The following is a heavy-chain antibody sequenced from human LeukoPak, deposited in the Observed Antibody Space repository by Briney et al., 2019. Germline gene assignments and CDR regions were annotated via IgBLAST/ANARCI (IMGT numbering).Heavy chain of an antibody. CDR1: GYTFTSYD. CDR3: ARGASVYYDFWSGYPKRGAYFDY. D-gene: IGHD3-3*01. V-gene: IGHV1-8*01. Sequence: ASVKVSCKASGYTFTSYDINWVRQATGQGLEWMGWMNPNSGNTGYAQKFQGRVTMTRNTSISTAYMELSSLRSEGTAVYYCARGASVYYDFWSGYPKRGAYFDYWGQGTLVTVSS. CDR2: MNPNSGNT. J-gene: IGHJ4*02.